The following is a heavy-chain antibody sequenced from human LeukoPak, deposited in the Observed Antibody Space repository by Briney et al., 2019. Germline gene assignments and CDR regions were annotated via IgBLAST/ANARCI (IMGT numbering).Heavy chain of an antibody. Sequence: GGSLRLSCAASGFTVSSNCMSWVRQAPGKGLEWVAVIYSGGSTYYADSVKGRFTISRDNSKNTLYLQMNSLRAEDTAVYYCARDGGGNPHSTFSFDYWGQGTLVTVSS. CDR1: GFTVSSNC. CDR2: IYSGGST. D-gene: IGHD2-15*01. CDR3: ARDGGGNPHSTFSFDY. V-gene: IGHV3-53*01. J-gene: IGHJ4*02.